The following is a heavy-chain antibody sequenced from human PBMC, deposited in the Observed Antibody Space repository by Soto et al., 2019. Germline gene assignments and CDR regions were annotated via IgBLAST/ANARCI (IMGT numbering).Heavy chain of an antibody. CDR3: ARHQYYYDSSGYSPFYYYYGMDV. CDR2: IYPGDSDT. D-gene: IGHD3-22*01. J-gene: IGHJ6*02. V-gene: IGHV5-51*01. CDR1: GYSFTSYW. Sequence: HGESLKISCKGSGYSFTSYWIGWVRQMPGKGLEWMGIIYPGDSDTRYSPSFQGQVTISADKSISTAYLQWSSLKASDTAMYYCARHQYYYDSSGYSPFYYYYGMDVWGQGTTVTVSS.